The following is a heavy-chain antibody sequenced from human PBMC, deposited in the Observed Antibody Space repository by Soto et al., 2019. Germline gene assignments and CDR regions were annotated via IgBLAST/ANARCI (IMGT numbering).Heavy chain of an antibody. CDR2: TYHSGTT. CDR1: GDSINNSHW. CDR3: AREVNSSPARGPNWFDP. D-gene: IGHD6-13*01. J-gene: IGHJ5*02. V-gene: IGHV4-4*02. Sequence: QVQLQESGPELVQPSGTLSLTCAVSGDSINNSHWWRWVRQTPGKGLEWIGETYHSGTTNYNPSLNTRVTISIDKSKNQFSLKMNSVTAADTAVYYCAREVNSSPARGPNWFDPWGQGTLVTVSS.